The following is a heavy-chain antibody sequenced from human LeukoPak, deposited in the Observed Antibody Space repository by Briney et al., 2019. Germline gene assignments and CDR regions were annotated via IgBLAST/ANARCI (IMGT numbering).Heavy chain of an antibody. J-gene: IGHJ4*02. V-gene: IGHV1-69*13. CDR3: ARTRGEYYFDY. Sequence: GASVKVSCKASGGTFSIYAISWVRQAPGQGLEWMGGIIPIFGTANYAQKFQGRVTITADESTSTAYMELSSLRSEDTAVYYCARTRGEYYFDYWGQGTLVTVSS. D-gene: IGHD3-16*01. CDR2: IIPIFGTA. CDR1: GGTFSIYA.